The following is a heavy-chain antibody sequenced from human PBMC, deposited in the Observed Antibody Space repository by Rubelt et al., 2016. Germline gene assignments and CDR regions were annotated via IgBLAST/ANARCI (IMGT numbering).Heavy chain of an antibody. V-gene: IGHV1-46*01. CDR2: INPSGGST. Sequence: QVQLVQSGAEVKKPGASVKVSCKASGYTFTSYYMHWVRQAPGQGLEWMGIINPSGGSTSYAQKFQGRVTRTRDTSTSTVYMGLSSLRSEDTAVYYCARTKTVEMATIPLAYWGQGTLVTVSS. J-gene: IGHJ4*02. D-gene: IGHD5-24*01. CDR1: GYTFTSYY. CDR3: ARTKTVEMATIPLAY.